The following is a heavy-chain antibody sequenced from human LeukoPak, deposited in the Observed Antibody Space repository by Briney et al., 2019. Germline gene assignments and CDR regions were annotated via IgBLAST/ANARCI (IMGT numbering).Heavy chain of an antibody. Sequence: PSETLSLTCAVYGGSFSGYYWSWIRQPPGKGLEWIGEINHSGSTNYNPSLKSRVTISVDTSKNQFSLKLSSVTAADTAVYYCARASRYYYDSSGYYTPLGYFQHWGQGTLVTVSS. CDR3: ARASRYYYDSSGYYTPLGYFQH. CDR2: INHSGST. D-gene: IGHD3-22*01. J-gene: IGHJ1*01. V-gene: IGHV4-34*01. CDR1: GGSFSGYY.